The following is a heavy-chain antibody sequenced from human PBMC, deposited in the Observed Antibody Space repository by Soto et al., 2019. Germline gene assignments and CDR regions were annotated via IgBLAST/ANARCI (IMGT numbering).Heavy chain of an antibody. CDR2: IYYSGST. CDR3: ARGRAVLRYFDWLPHFDY. J-gene: IGHJ4*02. CDR1: GGSISSSSYY. V-gene: IGHV4-39*01. D-gene: IGHD3-9*01. Sequence: PSETLSLTCTVSGGSISSSSYYWGWIRQPPGKGLEWIGSIYYSGSTYYNPSLKSRVTISVDTSKNQFSLKLSSVTAADTAVYYCARGRAVLRYFDWLPHFDYWGQGTLVNVSS.